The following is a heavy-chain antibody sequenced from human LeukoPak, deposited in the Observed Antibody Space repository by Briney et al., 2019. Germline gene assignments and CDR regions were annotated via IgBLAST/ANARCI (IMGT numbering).Heavy chain of an antibody. Sequence: ASVNVSCKASGYTFTSYGISWVRQAPGQGLEWMGWISGYNGNTNYAQKLQGRITMTTDTSTYTAYMELRSLRSDDTAVYYCARADSSGWHQIDFWGQGTLVTVSS. CDR1: GYTFTSYG. V-gene: IGHV1-18*01. D-gene: IGHD6-19*01. J-gene: IGHJ4*02. CDR3: ARADSSGWHQIDF. CDR2: ISGYNGNT.